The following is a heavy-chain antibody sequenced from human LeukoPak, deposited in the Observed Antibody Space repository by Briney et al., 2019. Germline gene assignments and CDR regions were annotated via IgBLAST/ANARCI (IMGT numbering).Heavy chain of an antibody. CDR1: GYTFTSYA. D-gene: IGHD3-22*01. CDR2: INTNTGNP. V-gene: IGHV7-4-1*02. J-gene: IGHJ4*02. CDR3: AREGGYYYDSSGYYPTQIDY. Sequence: ASVKVSCKASGYTFTSYAMNWVRQAPGQGLEWMGWINTNTGNPTYAQGFTGRFVFSLDTSVSTAYLQISSLKAEDTAVYYCAREGGYYYDSSGYYPTQIDYWGQGTLVTVSS.